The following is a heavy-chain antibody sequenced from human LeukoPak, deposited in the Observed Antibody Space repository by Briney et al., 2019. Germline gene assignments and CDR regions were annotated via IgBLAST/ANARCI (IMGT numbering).Heavy chain of an antibody. CDR1: GYTFTSYD. J-gene: IGHJ6*02. D-gene: IGHD2-2*01. Sequence: ASVKVSCKASGYTFTSYDINWVRQATGQGLEWMGWMNPNSGNTGYAQKFQGRVTMTRNTSISTAYMELSSLRSEDTAVYYCARGRKPLIPAASYSYYYYGMDVWGQGTTVTVSS. V-gene: IGHV1-8*01. CDR3: ARGRKPLIPAASYSYYYYGMDV. CDR2: MNPNSGNT.